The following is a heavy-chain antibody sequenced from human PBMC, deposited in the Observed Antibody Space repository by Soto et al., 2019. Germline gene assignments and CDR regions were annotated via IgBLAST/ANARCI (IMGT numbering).Heavy chain of an antibody. Sequence: EVQLVESGGGLVQPGGSLRLSCAASGFTFSSYSMNWVRQAPGKGLEWVSYISSSSSTIYYADSVKGRFTISRDNAKNSLSLQMNGLGDEDPAVYYCARDIAAAGTPYYYYYGMDVWGQGTTVTVSS. D-gene: IGHD6-13*01. CDR2: ISSSSSTI. CDR3: ARDIAAAGTPYYYYYGMDV. J-gene: IGHJ6*02. V-gene: IGHV3-48*02. CDR1: GFTFSSYS.